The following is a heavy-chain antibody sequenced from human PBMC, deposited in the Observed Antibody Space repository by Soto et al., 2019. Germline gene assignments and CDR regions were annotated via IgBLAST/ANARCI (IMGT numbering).Heavy chain of an antibody. Sequence: QVQLVESGGGVVQPGRSLRLSCAASGFTFSSYGMHWVRQAPGKGPEWVAVIWYDGSNKYYADSVKGRFTISRDNSKNTLYLQMNSLRAEDTAVYYCARQPGSNGMDVWGQGTTVTVSS. J-gene: IGHJ6*02. CDR1: GFTFSSYG. CDR2: IWYDGSNK. V-gene: IGHV3-33*01. CDR3: ARQPGSNGMDV. D-gene: IGHD2-2*01.